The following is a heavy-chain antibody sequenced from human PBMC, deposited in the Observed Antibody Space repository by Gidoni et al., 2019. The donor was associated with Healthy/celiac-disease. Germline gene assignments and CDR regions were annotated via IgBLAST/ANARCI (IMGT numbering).Heavy chain of an antibody. J-gene: IGHJ3*02. CDR1: GYTLTELS. CDR2: FDPEDGET. Sequence: QVQLVQSGAEVKKPGASVKVSCKVSGYTLTELSMHWVRQAPGKGLEWMGGFDPEDGETIYAQKFQGRVTMTEDTSTDTAYMELSSLRSEDTAVYYCATDPGYHPGYCSSTSCPRGAFDIWGQGTMVTVSS. D-gene: IGHD2-2*01. V-gene: IGHV1-24*01. CDR3: ATDPGYHPGYCSSTSCPRGAFDI.